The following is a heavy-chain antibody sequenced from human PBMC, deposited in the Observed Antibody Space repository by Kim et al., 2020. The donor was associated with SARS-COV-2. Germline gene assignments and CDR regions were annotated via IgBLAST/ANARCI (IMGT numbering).Heavy chain of an antibody. D-gene: IGHD3-10*01. CDR1: GFAVSGTY. V-gene: IGHV3-53*01. CDR3: AKSLTMATFRNYYGMDV. CDR2: ISSVGIT. Sequence: GGSLRLSCAASGFAVSGTYMSWVRQAPGKGLEWVSVISSVGITYYADSVKGRFTMSRDNSQNTLHLQMNSLRAEDTAAYFCAKSLTMATFRNYYGMDVWGQGTTVTVSS. J-gene: IGHJ6*02.